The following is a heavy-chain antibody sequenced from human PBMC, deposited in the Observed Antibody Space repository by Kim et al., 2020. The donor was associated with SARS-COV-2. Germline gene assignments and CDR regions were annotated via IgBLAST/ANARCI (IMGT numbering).Heavy chain of an antibody. V-gene: IGHV3-74*01. CDR1: RFTFRTYW. Sequence: GGSLRLSCAASRFTFRTYWMHWVRQAPGKGLVWVSRISSDGSITNYADSVKGRFTISRDNAKNTLYLQMNSLRAEDTAVYYCARDGYNSWYGMDVWGQGT. CDR3: ARDGYNSWYGMDV. CDR2: ISSDGSIT. D-gene: IGHD1-1*01. J-gene: IGHJ6*02.